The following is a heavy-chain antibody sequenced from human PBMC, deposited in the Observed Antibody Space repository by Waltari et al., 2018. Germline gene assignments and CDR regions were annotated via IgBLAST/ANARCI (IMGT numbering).Heavy chain of an antibody. J-gene: IGHJ4*02. CDR1: GYSISSGYY. CDR3: ARDLGDSSSRGADY. V-gene: IGHV4-38-2*02. CDR2: IYHSGST. Sequence: PGLVKPSETLSLTCAVSGYSISSGYYWGWIRQPPGKGLEWIGSIYHSGSTYYKPSLKSRVTISVDTSKNQFSLKLSSVTAADTAVYYCARDLGDSSSRGADYWGQGTLVTVSS. D-gene: IGHD6-6*01.